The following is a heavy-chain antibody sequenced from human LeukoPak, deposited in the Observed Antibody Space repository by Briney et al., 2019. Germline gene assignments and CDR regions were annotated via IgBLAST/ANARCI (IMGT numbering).Heavy chain of an antibody. CDR1: GFTISNYW. D-gene: IGHD5-12*01. Sequence: GGSLRLSCVGSGFTISNYWMHWVRQAPGTGLVWVSRIHPDGSITTYADSVKGRFTISRVNAKNTLYLQMNSLRAEDTAVYYCAPQQTYSPSNWFDPWGQGTLVTVSS. J-gene: IGHJ5*02. CDR3: APQQTYSPSNWFDP. V-gene: IGHV3-74*03. CDR2: IHPDGSIT.